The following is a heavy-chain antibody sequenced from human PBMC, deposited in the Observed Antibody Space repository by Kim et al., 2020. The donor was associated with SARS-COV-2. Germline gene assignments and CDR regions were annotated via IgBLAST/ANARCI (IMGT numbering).Heavy chain of an antibody. V-gene: IGHV3-21*01. Sequence: GGSLRLSCAASGFTFSSYSMNWVRQAPGKGLEWVSSISSNRSYTYYADSVKGRFTISRDNAKNSLYLQMNSLRAEDTAVYYCARDSRGDNYYYDIDVWGQGTPVTVSS. J-gene: IGHJ6*02. D-gene: IGHD4-17*01. CDR1: GFTFSSYS. CDR3: ARDSRGDNYYYDIDV. CDR2: ISSNRSYT.